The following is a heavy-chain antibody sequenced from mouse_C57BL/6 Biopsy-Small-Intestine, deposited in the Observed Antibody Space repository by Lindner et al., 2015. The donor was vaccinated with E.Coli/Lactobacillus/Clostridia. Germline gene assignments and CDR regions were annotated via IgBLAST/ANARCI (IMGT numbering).Heavy chain of an antibody. D-gene: IGHD1-1*01. CDR2: IRSKSSNYAT. CDR3: VRETTVDWYFDV. J-gene: IGHJ1*03. V-gene: IGHV10-3*01. CDR1: GFTFNTYA. Sequence: EVQLQESGGGLVQPKGSLKLSCAASGFTFNTYAMHWVRQAPGKGLEWVARIRSKSSNYATYYADSVKDRFTIPRDDSQSMLYLQMNNLKTEDTAMYYCVRETTVDWYFDVWGTGTTVTVSS.